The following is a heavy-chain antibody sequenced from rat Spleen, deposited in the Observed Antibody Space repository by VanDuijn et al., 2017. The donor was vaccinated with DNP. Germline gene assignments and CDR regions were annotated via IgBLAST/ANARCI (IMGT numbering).Heavy chain of an antibody. Sequence: EVHLQESGPGLVKPSQSLSLTCSVTDYSITSDYWGWLRKFPGNKMEWIGHISYSGSTSYNPSLKSRISITRDTSKNQFFLQFNSVTTEDTATYYCVRGHPPRGFDYWGQGVMVTVSS. V-gene: IGHV3-1*01. J-gene: IGHJ2*01. CDR3: VRGHPPRGFDY. CDR2: ISYSGST. CDR1: DYSITSDY. D-gene: IGHD3-8*01.